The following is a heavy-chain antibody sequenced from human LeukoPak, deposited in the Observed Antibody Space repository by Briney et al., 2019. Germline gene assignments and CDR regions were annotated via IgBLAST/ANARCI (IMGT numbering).Heavy chain of an antibody. CDR2: ISAYNGNT. V-gene: IGHV1-18*04. CDR3: ARDRGSYSGSDWFDP. CDR1: GYTLTGYY. D-gene: IGHD1-26*01. Sequence: ASVKVSCKASGYTLTGYYMHWVRQAPGQGLEWMGWISAYNGNTNYAQKLQGRVTMTTDTSTSTAYMELRSLRSDDTAVYYCARDRGSYSGSDWFDPWGQGTLVTVSS. J-gene: IGHJ5*02.